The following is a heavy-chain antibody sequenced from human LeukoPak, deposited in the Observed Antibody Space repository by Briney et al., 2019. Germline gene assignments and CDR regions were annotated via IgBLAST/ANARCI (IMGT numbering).Heavy chain of an antibody. CDR2: TYYRSKWYN. J-gene: IGHJ6*03. D-gene: IGHD4-11*01. CDR1: GDSVSSNSAA. Sequence: SQTLSLTCAISGDSVSSNSAAWNWIRQSPSRGVEWLGRTYYRSKWYNDYAVSVKSRITINPDTSKNQFSLQLNSVTPEDTAVYYCARDRQKSSGPRVTYYYYYMDVWGKGTTVTVSS. V-gene: IGHV6-1*01. CDR3: ARDRQKSSGPRVTYYYYYMDV.